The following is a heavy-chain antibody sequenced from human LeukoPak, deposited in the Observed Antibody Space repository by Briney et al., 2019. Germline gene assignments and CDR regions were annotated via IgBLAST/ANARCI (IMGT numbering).Heavy chain of an antibody. CDR3: AGGGEAARSLHY. Sequence: GGSLRLSCAASGVTSNYFTWVRQAPGKGLEWVSVIYNGGTTYYADSVKGRFTISRGNSKSTLFVYLQMNSLRTDDTAVYYCAGGGEAARSLHYWGQGTLVTVSS. D-gene: IGHD6-6*01. CDR1: GVTSNY. V-gene: IGHV3-66*02. J-gene: IGHJ4*02. CDR2: IYNGGTT.